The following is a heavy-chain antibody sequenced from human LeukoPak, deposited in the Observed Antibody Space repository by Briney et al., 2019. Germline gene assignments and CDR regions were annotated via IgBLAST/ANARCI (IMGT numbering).Heavy chain of an antibody. D-gene: IGHD6-13*01. CDR1: GYTFTSYA. CDR3: ARDPYNRQQLVSSDY. Sequence: GASVKVSCKASGYTFTSYAMNWVRQAPGQGLEWMGWINTNTGNPTYAQGFTGRFVFSLDTSVSTAYLQISSLKTEDTAVYYCARDPYNRQQLVSSDYWGQGTLVTVSS. V-gene: IGHV7-4-1*02. CDR2: INTNTGNP. J-gene: IGHJ4*02.